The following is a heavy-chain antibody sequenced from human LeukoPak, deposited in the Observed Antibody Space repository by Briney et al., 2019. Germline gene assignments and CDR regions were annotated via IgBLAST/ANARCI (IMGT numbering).Heavy chain of an antibody. Sequence: GGSLRLSRAASGFTFDDYGMSWVRQAPGKGLEWVASISSSSSSIHYADSVKGRFTISRDNARNSLTLQMNGLRAEDTALYYCARDGKQHLARFYFDCWGQGALVTVSS. CDR3: ARDGKQHLARFYFDC. CDR1: GFTFDDYG. J-gene: IGHJ4*02. CDR2: ISSSSSSI. V-gene: IGHV3-21*04. D-gene: IGHD1/OR15-1a*01.